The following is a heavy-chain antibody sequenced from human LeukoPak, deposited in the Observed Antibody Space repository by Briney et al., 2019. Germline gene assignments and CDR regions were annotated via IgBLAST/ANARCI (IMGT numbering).Heavy chain of an antibody. CDR2: IRYDGSNK. V-gene: IGHV3-30*02. CDR3: VVSLYSPGGFDY. J-gene: IGHJ4*02. D-gene: IGHD5-12*01. CDR1: GFTFSSYG. Sequence: PGGSLRLSCAASGFTFSSYGMHWVRQAPGKGLEWVAFIRYDGSNKYYADSVKGRFTISRDNSKNTLYLQMNSLRAEDTAVYYCVVSLYSPGGFDYWGQGTLVTVSS.